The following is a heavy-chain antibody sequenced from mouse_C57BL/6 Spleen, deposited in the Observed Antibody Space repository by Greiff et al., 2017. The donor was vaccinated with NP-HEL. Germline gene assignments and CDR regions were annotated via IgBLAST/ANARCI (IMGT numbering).Heavy chain of an antibody. J-gene: IGHJ2*01. Sequence: EVQRVESGGGLVKPGGSLKLSCAASGFTFSSYAMSWVRQTPEKRLEWVATISDGGSYTYYPDNVKGRFTISRDNAKNNLYLQMSHLKSEDTAMYYCARDGNYRSYFDYWGQGTTLTVSS. CDR1: GFTFSSYA. D-gene: IGHD2-1*01. V-gene: IGHV5-4*01. CDR3: ARDGNYRSYFDY. CDR2: ISDGGSYT.